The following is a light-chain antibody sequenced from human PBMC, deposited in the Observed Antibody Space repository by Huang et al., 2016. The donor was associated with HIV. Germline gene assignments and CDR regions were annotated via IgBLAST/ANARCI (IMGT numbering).Light chain of an antibody. Sequence: DIQMTQSPSSLSASVGDRVTTTCRASQGMSNSLAWYQQKPGKAPKLLLYAASSLESGVPSRFSGSGSGTHYTLTISSLQPEDFATYYCQQYYSTPHTFGQGTKLEIK. CDR1: QGMSNS. V-gene: IGKV1-NL1*01. CDR2: AAS. CDR3: QQYYSTPHT. J-gene: IGKJ2*01.